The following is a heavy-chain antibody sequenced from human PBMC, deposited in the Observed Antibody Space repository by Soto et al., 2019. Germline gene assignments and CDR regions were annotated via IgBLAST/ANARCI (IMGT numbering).Heavy chain of an antibody. V-gene: IGHV1-18*01. Sequence: QVQLVQSGAEVKKPGASVKVSCKASGYTFTSYGISWVRQAPGQGLEWMGWISAYNGNTNYAQKLQGRVTMTTDTSTSTGYMELRSLRSDDTDVDYCARDRNPYYYGSGYNYYYGMDVWGQGTTVTVSS. D-gene: IGHD3-10*01. CDR3: ARDRNPYYYGSGYNYYYGMDV. CDR1: GYTFTSYG. J-gene: IGHJ6*02. CDR2: ISAYNGNT.